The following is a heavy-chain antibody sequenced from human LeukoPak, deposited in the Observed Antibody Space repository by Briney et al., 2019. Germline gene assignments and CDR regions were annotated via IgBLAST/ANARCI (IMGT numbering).Heavy chain of an antibody. Sequence: GGSLRLSCAASGFTFSTYSMNWVRQAPGKGLERVSYISSGSVTTYYADSVKGRFTISRDNAKNSLYLQMNSLRAEDTAVYYCARRAPYGDYSFDYWGQGTLVTVSS. CDR1: GFTFSTYS. CDR2: ISSGSVTT. V-gene: IGHV3-48*01. CDR3: ARRAPYGDYSFDY. J-gene: IGHJ4*02. D-gene: IGHD4-17*01.